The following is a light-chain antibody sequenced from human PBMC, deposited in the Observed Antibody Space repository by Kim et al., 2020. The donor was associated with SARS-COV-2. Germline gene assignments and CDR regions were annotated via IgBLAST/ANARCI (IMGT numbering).Light chain of an antibody. CDR2: DVN. V-gene: IGLV2-14*03. Sequence: GQSITISCTGTSSDVGGHNFVSWYQQHPGKAPKLMIFDVNERPSGVSNRFSGSKSGNTASLTISGLQAEDEADYYCSSYTSSSTYVFGVGTKVTVL. J-gene: IGLJ1*01. CDR1: SSDVGGHNF. CDR3: SSYTSSSTYV.